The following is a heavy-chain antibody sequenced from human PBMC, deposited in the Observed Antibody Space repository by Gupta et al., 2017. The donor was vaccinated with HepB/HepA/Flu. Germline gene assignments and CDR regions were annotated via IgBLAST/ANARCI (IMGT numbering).Heavy chain of an antibody. Sequence: QVQLVESGGGVVQPGRSLRLSCAASGFTFSSSGMHWVRQAPGKGLEWVAVISYDGSNKYYADSVKGRFTISRDNSKNTLYLQMNSLRAEDTAVYYCAKDLADYDTSLDYWGQGTLVTVSS. CDR2: ISYDGSNK. D-gene: IGHD3-9*01. CDR1: GFTFSSSG. V-gene: IGHV3-30*18. J-gene: IGHJ4*02. CDR3: AKDLADYDTSLDY.